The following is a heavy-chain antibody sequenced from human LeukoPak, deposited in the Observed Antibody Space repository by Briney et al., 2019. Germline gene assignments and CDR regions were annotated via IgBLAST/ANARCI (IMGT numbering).Heavy chain of an antibody. D-gene: IGHD3-3*01. CDR1: GFTFSSYG. Sequence: GGSLRLSCAASGFTFSSYGMHWVRQAPGKGLEWVAVISYDGSNKYYVDSVKGRFTISRDNSKNTLYLQMNSLRAEDTVVYYCAKELREGTYYDFWSGYSLHDAFDIWGQGTMVTVSS. CDR3: AKELREGTYYDFWSGYSLHDAFDI. V-gene: IGHV3-30*18. J-gene: IGHJ3*02. CDR2: ISYDGSNK.